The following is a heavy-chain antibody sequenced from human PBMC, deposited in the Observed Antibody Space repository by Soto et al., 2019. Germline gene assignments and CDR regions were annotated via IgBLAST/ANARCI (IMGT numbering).Heavy chain of an antibody. J-gene: IGHJ4*02. CDR1: GGSISSGGYS. Sequence: SETLSLTCAVSGGSISSGGYSWSWIRQPPGKGLEWIGYIYHSGSTYYNPSLKSRVTISVDRSKNQFSLKLSSVTAADTAVYYCARDRGSSWPFDYWGQGTLVTVSS. V-gene: IGHV4-30-2*01. CDR2: IYHSGST. D-gene: IGHD6-13*01. CDR3: ARDRGSSWPFDY.